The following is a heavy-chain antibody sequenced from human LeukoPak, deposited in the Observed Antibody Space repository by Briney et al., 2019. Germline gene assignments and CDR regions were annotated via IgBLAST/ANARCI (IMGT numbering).Heavy chain of an antibody. CDR2: IIPIFGTA. CDR1: GGTFSSYA. CDR3: ARELSRAYYDFWSGPDNNWFDP. V-gene: IGHV1-69*13. J-gene: IGHJ5*02. Sequence: ASVKVSCKASGGTFSSYAISWVRQATGQGLEWTGGIIPIFGTANYAQKFQGRVTITADESTSTAYMELSSLRSEDTAVYYCARELSRAYYDFWSGPDNNWFDPWGQGTLVTVSS. D-gene: IGHD3-3*01.